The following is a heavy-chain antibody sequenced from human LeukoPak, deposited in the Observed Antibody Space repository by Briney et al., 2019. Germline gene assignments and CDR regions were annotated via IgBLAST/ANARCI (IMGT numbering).Heavy chain of an antibody. CDR3: ARGSVYYGSGRKPVDY. CDR2: INHSGST. D-gene: IGHD3-10*01. V-gene: IGHV4-34*01. Sequence: SETLSLTCAVYGGSFSGYYWSWIRQPPGKGLEWIGEINHSGSTNYNPSLKSRVTISVGTSKNQFSLKLSSVAAADTAVYYCARGSVYYGSGRKPVDYWGQGTLVTVSS. J-gene: IGHJ4*02. CDR1: GGSFSGYY.